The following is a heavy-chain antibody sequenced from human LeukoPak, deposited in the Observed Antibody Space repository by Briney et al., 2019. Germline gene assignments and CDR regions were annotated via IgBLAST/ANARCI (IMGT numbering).Heavy chain of an antibody. J-gene: IGHJ5*02. Sequence: ASVKVSCKASRYTFTNYAINWVRQAPGQGLEWMGWIRPNSGNTNYAQKFQGRVTMTTDTSTSTAYMELRSLRSDDTAVYYCARDKRAAGRGRNWFDPWGQGTLVTVSS. V-gene: IGHV1-18*01. CDR2: IRPNSGNT. CDR3: ARDKRAAGRGRNWFDP. D-gene: IGHD6-13*01. CDR1: RYTFTNYA.